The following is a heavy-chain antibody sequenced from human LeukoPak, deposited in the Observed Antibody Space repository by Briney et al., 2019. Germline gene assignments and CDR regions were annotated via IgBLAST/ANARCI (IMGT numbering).Heavy chain of an antibody. V-gene: IGHV1-2*02. CDR3: ARDDYYDSSGYYPDRAFDI. CDR2: INPNSGGT. J-gene: IGHJ3*02. Sequence: ASVKVSCKASGYTFTVYYMHWVRQAPGQGLEWMGWINPNSGGTNYAQKFQGRVTMTRDTSISTAYMELSRLRSDDTAVYYCARDDYYDSSGYYPDRAFDIWGQGTMVTVSS. CDR1: GYTFTVYY. D-gene: IGHD3-22*01.